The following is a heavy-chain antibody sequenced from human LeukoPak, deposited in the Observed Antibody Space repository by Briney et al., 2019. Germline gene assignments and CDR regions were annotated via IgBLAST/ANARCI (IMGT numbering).Heavy chain of an antibody. Sequence: GGSLRLSCTASGFTFGDYAMSWFRQAPGKGLEWVGIIRSKAYGGTTEYAASVKGRFPISRDDSKSIAYLQMNSLKTEDTAVYYCTSHSGSYSGPLDYWGQGTLVTVSS. CDR1: GFTFGDYA. CDR3: TSHSGSYSGPLDY. V-gene: IGHV3-49*03. CDR2: IRSKAYGGTT. D-gene: IGHD1-26*01. J-gene: IGHJ4*02.